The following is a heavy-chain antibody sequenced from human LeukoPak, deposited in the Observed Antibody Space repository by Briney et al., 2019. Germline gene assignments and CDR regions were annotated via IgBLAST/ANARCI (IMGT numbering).Heavy chain of an antibody. CDR1: GGTFSSYA. J-gene: IGHJ3*02. D-gene: IGHD3-10*01. Sequence: GASVKVSCKASGGTFSSYAISWVRQAPGQGLEWMGGIIPIFGTANYAQKFQGRVTITTDESTSTAYMELSSLRSEDTAVCYCARALRGFGELLSLGAFDIWGQGTMVTVSS. CDR2: IIPIFGTA. CDR3: ARALRGFGELLSLGAFDI. V-gene: IGHV1-69*05.